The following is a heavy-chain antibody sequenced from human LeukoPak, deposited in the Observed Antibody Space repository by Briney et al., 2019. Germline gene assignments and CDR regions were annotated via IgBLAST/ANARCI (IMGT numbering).Heavy chain of an antibody. J-gene: IGHJ6*03. CDR2: IYHSGST. D-gene: IGHD3-22*01. V-gene: IGHV4-38-2*02. CDR1: GYSISSGYY. CDR3: ATLPGGVTMIEGYYYYYMDV. Sequence: SETLSLTCTVSGYSISSGYYRGWIRQPPGKGLEWIGSIYHSGSTYYNPSLKSRVTISVDTSKNQFSLKLSSVTAADTAVYYCATLPGGVTMIEGYYYYYMDVWGKGTTVTVSS.